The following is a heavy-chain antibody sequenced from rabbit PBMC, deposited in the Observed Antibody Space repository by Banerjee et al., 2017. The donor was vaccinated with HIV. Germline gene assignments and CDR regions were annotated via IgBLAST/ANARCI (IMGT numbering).Heavy chain of an antibody. CDR1: GFDFSSYA. CDR3: ARVGYAGYVYAGEYYFNL. V-gene: IGHV1S29*01. CDR2: ITYRGSA. D-gene: IGHD6-1*01. J-gene: IGHJ4*01. Sequence: QEQLKESGGGLVQPGGSLKLSCKASGFDFSSYAITWVRQAPGKGLEYIGYITYRGSAYYASWVNGRFTISRENTQNTLYLQLNSLTAADTATYFCARVGYAGYVYAGEYYFNLWGPGTLVTVS.